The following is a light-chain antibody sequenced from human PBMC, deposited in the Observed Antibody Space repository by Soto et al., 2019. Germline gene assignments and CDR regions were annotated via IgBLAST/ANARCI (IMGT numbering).Light chain of an antibody. J-gene: IGLJ2*01. CDR1: TNDIGAYNY. CDR2: DVA. V-gene: IGLV2-14*03. CDR3: SSYTTSTTVV. Sequence: QSALTQPASVSGSPGQSITISCTGTTNDIGAYNYVSWYQQHPGKAPKLIIHDVASRPSGVSARSSGSKSANTASLTISGLQAEDEADYYCSSYTTSTTVVFGGGTKLTVL.